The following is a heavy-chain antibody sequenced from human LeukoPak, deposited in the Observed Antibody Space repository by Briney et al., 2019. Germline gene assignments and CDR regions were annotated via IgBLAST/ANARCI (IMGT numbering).Heavy chain of an antibody. V-gene: IGHV1-24*01. J-gene: IGHJ4*02. Sequence: ASVKVSCKASGYTFTGYYMHWVRQAPGQGLEWMGGFDPEDGETIYAQKFQGRVTMTEDTSTDTAYMELSSLRSEDTAVYYCATDRLGGSLDYWGQGTLVTVSS. CDR3: ATDRLGGSLDY. CDR1: GYTFTGYY. CDR2: FDPEDGET. D-gene: IGHD1-26*01.